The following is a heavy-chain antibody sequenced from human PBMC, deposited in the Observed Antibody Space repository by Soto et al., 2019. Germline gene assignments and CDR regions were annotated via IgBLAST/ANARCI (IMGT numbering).Heavy chain of an antibody. CDR2: ISGSGGST. CDR3: AKTGGYDYIWGSYRYTSFDY. CDR1: GFTFSSYA. Sequence: GGSLRLSCAASGFTFSSYAMSWVRQAPGKGLEWVSAISGSGGSTYYADSVKGRFTISRDNSKNTLYLQMNSLRAEDTAVYYCAKTGGYDYIWGSYRYTSFDYWGQGTLVTVS. V-gene: IGHV3-23*01. D-gene: IGHD3-16*02. J-gene: IGHJ4*02.